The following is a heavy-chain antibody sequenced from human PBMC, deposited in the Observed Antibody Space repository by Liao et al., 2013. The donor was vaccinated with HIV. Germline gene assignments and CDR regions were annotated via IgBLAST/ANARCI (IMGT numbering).Heavy chain of an antibody. J-gene: IGHJ4*02. Sequence: QVQLQQWGAGLLKPSETLSLTCAVYGGSFSSYYYWSWIRQPAGKGLEWIGRIYTSGSTNYNPSLKSRVTISVDTSKSQFSLKLSSVTAADTAVYYCARVGGLVCSSTSCHGYYFDYWGQGTLVTVSS. CDR1: GGSFSSYYY. V-gene: IGHV4-59*10. CDR2: IYTSGST. D-gene: IGHD2-2*01. CDR3: ARVGGLVCSSTSCHGYYFDY.